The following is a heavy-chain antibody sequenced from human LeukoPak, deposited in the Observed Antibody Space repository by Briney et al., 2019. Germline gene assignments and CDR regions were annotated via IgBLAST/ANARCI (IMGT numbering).Heavy chain of an antibody. CDR1: GYTFTSYA. CDR2: INTNTGNP. J-gene: IGHJ4*02. Sequence: ASVKVSCKASGYTFTSYAMNWARQAPGQGLEWIGWINTNTGNPTYAQGFTGRFVFSLDTSVSTAYLQISSLKAEDTAVYYCARQRLQLWNAFFDYWGQGTLVTVSS. V-gene: IGHV7-4-1*02. CDR3: ARQRLQLWNAFFDY. D-gene: IGHD5-18*01.